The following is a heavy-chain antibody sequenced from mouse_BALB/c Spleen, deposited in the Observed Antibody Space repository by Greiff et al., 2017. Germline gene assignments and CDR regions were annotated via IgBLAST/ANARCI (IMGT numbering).Heavy chain of an antibody. CDR2: IWGDGST. J-gene: IGHJ4*01. CDR1: GFSLPGYG. Sequence: VHLVESGPGLVAPSQSLSITCTVSGFSLPGYGVNWVRQPPGKGLEWLGMIWGDGSTDYNSALKSRLSISKDNSKSQVFLKMNSLQTDDTARYYCARDAFTTDYAMDYWGQGTSVTVSS. D-gene: IGHD1-1*01. V-gene: IGHV2-6-7*01. CDR3: ARDAFTTDYAMDY.